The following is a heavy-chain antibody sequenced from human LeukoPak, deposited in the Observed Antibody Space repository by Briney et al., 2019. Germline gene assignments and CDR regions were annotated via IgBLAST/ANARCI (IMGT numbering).Heavy chain of an antibody. CDR3: ARDGSSGWYFDY. D-gene: IGHD6-19*01. CDR1: DGSISSCY. J-gene: IGHJ4*02. CDR2: IYYSGST. Sequence: SDTLSLTRTASDGSISSCYWSWIRQPRGKGLEWIGYIYYSGSTNYNPSLKSRVTISVDTSKNQFSLKLSSVTAADTAVYYCARDGSSGWYFDYWGQGTLVTVSS. V-gene: IGHV4-59*01.